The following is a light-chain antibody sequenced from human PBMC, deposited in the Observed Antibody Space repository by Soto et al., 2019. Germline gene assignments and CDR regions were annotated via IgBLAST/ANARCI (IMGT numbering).Light chain of an antibody. CDR1: QSGSSY. CDR2: DAS. CDR3: DQRGNWPQVT. J-gene: IGKJ4*01. Sequence: EIVLTQSPATLSLSPAERATLSCRATQSGSSYLAWYQQKPCQAPRLLIYDASNTATGIPARFSGSGSGRDFSLTGSTVEPEDCALYDCDQRGNWPQVTFGGETKVEIE. V-gene: IGKV3-11*02.